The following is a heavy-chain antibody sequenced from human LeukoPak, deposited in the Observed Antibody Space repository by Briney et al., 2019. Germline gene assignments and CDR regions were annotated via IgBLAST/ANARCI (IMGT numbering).Heavy chain of an antibody. J-gene: IGHJ4*02. CDR3: ASAVFQSSSFDY. CDR1: GFTFSCYW. CDR2: INSDGSST. Sequence: PGGSLRLSCAVSGFTFSCYWMHWVRQAPGKGLVWVSRINSDGSSTSYADSVKGRFTISRDNAKNTLYLQMNSLRAEDTAVYYCASAVFQSSSFDYWGQGTLVTVSS. D-gene: IGHD1-14*01. V-gene: IGHV3-74*01.